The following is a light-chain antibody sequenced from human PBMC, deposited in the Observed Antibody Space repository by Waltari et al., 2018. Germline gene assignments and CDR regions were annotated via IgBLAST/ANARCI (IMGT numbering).Light chain of an antibody. CDR1: NIGTKS. J-gene: IGLJ1*01. Sequence: SYVLTQPPPVSGAPGKTARITWGGNNIGTKSGHWYQQKPGQAPILGISYDSDRHSGIPERFSGSNSGNTATLTISRVEAADEADYYCQVWDANNDPGVFGTGTEVTVL. CDR3: QVWDANNDPGV. CDR2: YDS. V-gene: IGLV3-21*04.